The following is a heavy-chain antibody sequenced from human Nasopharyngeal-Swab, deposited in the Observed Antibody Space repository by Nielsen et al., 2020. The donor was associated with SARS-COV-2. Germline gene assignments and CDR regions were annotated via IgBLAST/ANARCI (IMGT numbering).Heavy chain of an antibody. Sequence: GGSLRLSCAASGFTFDDYAMHWVRQAPGKGLEWVSAISWNSGSIGYADSVKGRFTISRDNAKNSLYLQMNSLRAEDTALYYCAKDIGWGFLKSLIAVAGQFDYWGQGTLVTVSS. V-gene: IGHV3-9*01. CDR1: GFTFDDYA. CDR3: AKDIGWGFLKSLIAVAGQFDY. CDR2: ISWNSGSI. J-gene: IGHJ4*02. D-gene: IGHD6-19*01.